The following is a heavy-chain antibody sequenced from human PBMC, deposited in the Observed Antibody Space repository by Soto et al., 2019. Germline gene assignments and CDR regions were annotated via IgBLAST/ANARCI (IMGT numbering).Heavy chain of an antibody. CDR3: ARTIAVAGIGYYFDY. V-gene: IGHV1-18*04. Sequence: ASVKVSCKASGYSFSTYAISWVRQAPGQGLEWLGRISTYNGNTNCGHILQGRVALTTDTSTNTAFMELRSLGSDDTAVYYCARTIAVAGIGYYFDYWGQGTLVNVSS. CDR1: GYSFSTYA. CDR2: ISTYNGNT. D-gene: IGHD6-19*01. J-gene: IGHJ4*02.